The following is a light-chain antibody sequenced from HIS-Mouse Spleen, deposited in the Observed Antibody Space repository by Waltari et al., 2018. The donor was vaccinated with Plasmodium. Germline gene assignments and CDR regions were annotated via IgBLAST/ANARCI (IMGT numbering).Light chain of an antibody. Sequence: SYELTQPPSVSVSPGQTARITCPGDWYQQKPGQAPVLVKYKDSERPSGIPERFSGSSSGTTVTLTISGVQAEDEADYYCQSADSSGTPNWVFGGGTKLTVL. V-gene: IGLV3-25*03. J-gene: IGLJ3*02. CDR3: QSADSSGTPNWV. CDR2: KDS.